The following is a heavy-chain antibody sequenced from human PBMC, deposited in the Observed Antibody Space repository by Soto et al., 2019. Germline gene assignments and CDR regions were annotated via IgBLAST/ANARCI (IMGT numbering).Heavy chain of an antibody. Sequence: EVQLVESVGGLVQPGGSLRLSCAASGFTFSSYSMNWVRQAPGKGLEWVSYISSATTTIYYADSVKGRFTISRDNAKNSLYLQMNSLRADDTAVYYCARGIAAAGPKLDYWGQGTLVTVSS. CDR3: ARGIAAAGPKLDY. J-gene: IGHJ4*02. CDR1: GFTFSSYS. CDR2: ISSATTTI. D-gene: IGHD6-13*01. V-gene: IGHV3-48*01.